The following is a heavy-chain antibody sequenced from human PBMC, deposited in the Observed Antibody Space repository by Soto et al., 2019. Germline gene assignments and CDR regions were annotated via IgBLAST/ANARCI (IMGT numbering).Heavy chain of an antibody. V-gene: IGHV1-46*03. CDR3: AIIVVVPAANDDAFDI. J-gene: IGHJ3*02. Sequence: ASVKVSCKASVYTFTSYYMHWVRQAPGQGLEWMGIINPSGGSTSYAQKFQGRVTMTRDTSTSTVYMELSSLRSEDTAVYYCAIIVVVPAANDDAFDIWGQGTMVTVSS. CDR1: VYTFTSYY. CDR2: INPSGGST. D-gene: IGHD2-2*01.